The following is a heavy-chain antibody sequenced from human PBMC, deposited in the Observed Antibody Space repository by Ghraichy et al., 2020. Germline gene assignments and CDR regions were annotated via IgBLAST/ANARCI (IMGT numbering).Heavy chain of an antibody. D-gene: IGHD3-22*01. Sequence: SETLSLTCTVSGGSITTSHWWSWVRQPPGKGLEWIGDIYHGGSTHYNPSLESRLTISLDKSENQFSLKLSSVTAADTALYYCARGQRVNTISGIGWGEYYFDYWGQGTLVTVSS. CDR1: GGSITTSHW. J-gene: IGHJ4*02. CDR2: IYHGGST. CDR3: ARGQRVNTISGIGWGEYYFDY. V-gene: IGHV4-4*02.